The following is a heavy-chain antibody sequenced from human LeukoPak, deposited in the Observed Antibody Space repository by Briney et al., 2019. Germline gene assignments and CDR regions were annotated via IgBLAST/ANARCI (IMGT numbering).Heavy chain of an antibody. Sequence: SETLSLTCTVSGGSISSIVHHWGWLRQPPGKGLDWIGSIYYSGNTYYNPSLKSRVTISVDTSKNQFSLKLSSVTAADTAVYYCARGGVATIDDWGQGTLVTVSS. J-gene: IGHJ4*02. CDR3: ARGGVATIDD. D-gene: IGHD5-12*01. V-gene: IGHV4-39*01. CDR2: IYYSGNT. CDR1: GGSISSIVHH.